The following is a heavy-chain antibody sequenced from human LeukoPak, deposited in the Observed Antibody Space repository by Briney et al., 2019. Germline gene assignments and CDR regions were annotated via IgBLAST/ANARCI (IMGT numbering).Heavy chain of an antibody. D-gene: IGHD1-7*01. Sequence: PGGSLRLSCAASGFTSSSYAMSWVRQAPGKGLEWVSAISGSGGSTYYADSVKGRFTISRDNSKNTLYLQMNSLRAEDTAVYYCAKDNWNYVTSDFDYWGQGTLVTVSS. V-gene: IGHV3-23*01. CDR2: ISGSGGST. J-gene: IGHJ4*02. CDR3: AKDNWNYVTSDFDY. CDR1: GFTSSSYA.